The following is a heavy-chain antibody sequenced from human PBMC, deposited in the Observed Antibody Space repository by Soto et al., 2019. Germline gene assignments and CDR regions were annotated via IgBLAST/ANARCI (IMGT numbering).Heavy chain of an antibody. D-gene: IGHD3-16*01. CDR1: GFTFSNYW. Sequence: GSVRLSCGASGFTFSNYWMSWVRQAPGKGLQWVANIKQDGSDKNYVDSVEGRFTISRDNAKNSLYLQMTSLRAEDTAVYYCATYAHHNFESGGHGTLVTVSS. V-gene: IGHV3-7*01. CDR2: IKQDGSDK. CDR3: ATYAHHNFES. J-gene: IGHJ5*01.